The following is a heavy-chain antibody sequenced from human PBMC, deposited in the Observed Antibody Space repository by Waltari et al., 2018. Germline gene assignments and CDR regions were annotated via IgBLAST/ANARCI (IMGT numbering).Heavy chain of an antibody. J-gene: IGHJ3*02. Sequence: EVELVESGGGLVQPGGSLRLSCAASGFTFTRYSMNWVRQAPGRGLEWISYINSGGSSIFYADSVKGRFTISRDNAKNSLYLQMNSLRAEDTAVYYCAREDRGEYDAFDIWGQGTMVTVSS. CDR2: INSGGSSI. D-gene: IGHD4-17*01. CDR3: AREDRGEYDAFDI. V-gene: IGHV3-48*04. CDR1: GFTFTRYS.